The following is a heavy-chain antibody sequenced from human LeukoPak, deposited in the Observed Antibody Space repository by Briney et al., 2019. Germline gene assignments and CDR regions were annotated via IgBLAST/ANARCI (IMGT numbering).Heavy chain of an antibody. V-gene: IGHV3-48*04. CDR2: ISTSSTTI. CDR3: ARGPYTNGHYFDY. D-gene: IGHD6-19*01. Sequence: GGSLRLSRAASGFTFSDYAMNWVRQPPGKGLEWVSYISTSSTTIYYADSVKGRFTISRDNARNSLYLQMNSLRAEDTAVYYCARGPYTNGHYFDYWGQGTLATVSS. J-gene: IGHJ4*02. CDR1: GFTFSDYA.